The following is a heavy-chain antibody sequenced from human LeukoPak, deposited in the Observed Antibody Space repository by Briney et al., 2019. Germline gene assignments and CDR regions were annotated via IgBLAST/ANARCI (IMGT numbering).Heavy chain of an antibody. CDR1: GFTFSSYA. CDR3: AKAGHYYDSRNYFDY. CDR2: ISGSGGST. V-gene: IGHV3-23*01. J-gene: IGHJ4*02. D-gene: IGHD3-22*01. Sequence: PGGYLRLSCAASGFTFSSYAMSWVRQAPGKGLEWVSAISGSGGSTYYADSVKGRFTISRDNSKNTLYLQMNSLRAEDTAVYYCAKAGHYYDSRNYFDYWGQGTLVTVSS.